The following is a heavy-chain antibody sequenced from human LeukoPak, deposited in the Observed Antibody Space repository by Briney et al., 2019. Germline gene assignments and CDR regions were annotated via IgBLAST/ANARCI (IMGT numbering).Heavy chain of an antibody. D-gene: IGHD5-18*01. Sequence: PGGSLRLSCAASGFTFSSYEMSWVRQAPGKGLEWVANIKKDGSEKYSVDSVKGRFTISRDNAKKSLYLQMNSLRAEDMAVYYCARHLSGVTGYTYGRGIDYWGQGTLVTVSS. V-gene: IGHV3-7*01. J-gene: IGHJ4*02. CDR2: IKKDGSEK. CDR3: ARHLSGVTGYTYGRGIDY. CDR1: GFTFSSYE.